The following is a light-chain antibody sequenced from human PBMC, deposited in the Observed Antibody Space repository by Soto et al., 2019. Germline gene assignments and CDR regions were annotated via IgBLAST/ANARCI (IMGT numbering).Light chain of an antibody. CDR3: HQRSNSPPVT. CDR2: DAS. V-gene: IGKV3-11*01. CDR1: QSVSSY. Sequence: EIVLTQSPATLSLSPGERATLSCRASQSVSSYLAWYQQKPGQAPRLLIYDASNRATGIPARFSGSGSGTDFSLTISSLEPEDFAIYYCHQRSNSPPVTFGGGTKVEIK. J-gene: IGKJ4*01.